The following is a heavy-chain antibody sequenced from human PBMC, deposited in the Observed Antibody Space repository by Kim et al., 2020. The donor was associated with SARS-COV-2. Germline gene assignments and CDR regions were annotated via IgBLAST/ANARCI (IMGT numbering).Heavy chain of an antibody. CDR2: IYYSGST. CDR1: GGSISSSSYY. J-gene: IGHJ6*02. CDR3: AQSSYYYYYGMDV. D-gene: IGHD3-10*01. V-gene: IGHV4-39*01. Sequence: SETLSLTCTVSGGSISSSSYYWGWIRQPPGKGLEWIGSIYYSGSTYYNPSLKSRVTISVDTSKNQFSLKLSSVTAADTAVYYCAQSSYYYYYGMDVWGQGTTVTVSS.